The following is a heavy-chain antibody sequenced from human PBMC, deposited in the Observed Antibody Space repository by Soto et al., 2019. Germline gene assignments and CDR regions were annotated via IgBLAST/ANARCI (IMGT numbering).Heavy chain of an antibody. CDR2: INHSGST. Sequence: PSETLSLTCAVYGGSFSGYYWSWIRRPPGKGLEWIGEINHSGSTNYNPSLKSRVTISVDTSKNQFSLKLSSVTAADTAVYYCARGGYDILTGYTDYWGQGTLVTVSS. CDR3: ARGGYDILTGYTDY. J-gene: IGHJ4*02. D-gene: IGHD3-9*01. V-gene: IGHV4-34*01. CDR1: GGSFSGYY.